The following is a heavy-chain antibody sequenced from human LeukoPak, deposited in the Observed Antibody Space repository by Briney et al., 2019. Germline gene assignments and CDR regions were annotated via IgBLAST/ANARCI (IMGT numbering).Heavy chain of an antibody. CDR1: GFTFSSYW. Sequence: PGGSLRLSCAASGFTFSSYWMSWVRQAPGKGLEWVANIKQDGSEKYYVDSVKGRLTISRDNAKNSLYLQMNSLRAEDTAVYYCARGGSKSAQQLVDYWGQGTLVTVSS. V-gene: IGHV3-7*01. D-gene: IGHD6-13*01. CDR2: IKQDGSEK. J-gene: IGHJ4*02. CDR3: ARGGSKSAQQLVDY.